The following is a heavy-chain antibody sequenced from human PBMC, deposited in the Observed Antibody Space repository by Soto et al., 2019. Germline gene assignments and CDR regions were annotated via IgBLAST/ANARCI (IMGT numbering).Heavy chain of an antibody. Sequence: EVQLVESGGGLVQPGGSLRLSCAASGFTFSSYWMHWVRQAPGKGLVWVSRINSDGSSTSYADSVKGRFTISRDNAKNTLYLQMNSLRAEDTAVYYFARDLLSSGWYDAFDIWGQGTMVTVSS. CDR3: ARDLLSSGWYDAFDI. J-gene: IGHJ3*02. CDR2: INSDGSST. D-gene: IGHD6-19*01. V-gene: IGHV3-74*01. CDR1: GFTFSSYW.